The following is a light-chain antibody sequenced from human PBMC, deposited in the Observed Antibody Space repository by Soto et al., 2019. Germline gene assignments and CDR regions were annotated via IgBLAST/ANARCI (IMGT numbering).Light chain of an antibody. CDR1: ESVTSSH. V-gene: IGKV3-20*01. J-gene: IGKJ5*01. Sequence: EIVMTQSPATLSVSPGERATLSCRASESVTSSHLAWYQQKRGQAPRLLIYGASSRATDIPDRFSGSGSGTDFTLTISRLEPEDFAVYYCQHYGSSSNTFGQGTRLEIK. CDR3: QHYGSSSNT. CDR2: GAS.